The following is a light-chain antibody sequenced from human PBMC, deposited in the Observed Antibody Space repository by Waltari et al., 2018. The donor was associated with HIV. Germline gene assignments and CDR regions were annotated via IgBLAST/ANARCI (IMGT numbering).Light chain of an antibody. CDR1: SSNIGGNF. V-gene: IGLV1-47*01. Sequence: QSVLTQPPSASRTPGQRVTISCSGSSSNIGGNFVYWYQQLPGTAPKLLIYRDNQRPSGVPVRFSGSKSGTSASLAINGLRSEDEADYYCAAWDDSLSGLYVFGTGTKVTVL. CDR3: AAWDDSLSGLYV. J-gene: IGLJ1*01. CDR2: RDN.